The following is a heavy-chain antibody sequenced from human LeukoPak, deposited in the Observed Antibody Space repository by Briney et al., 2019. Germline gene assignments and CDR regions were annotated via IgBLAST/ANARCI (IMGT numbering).Heavy chain of an antibody. Sequence: GRSLRLSCAASGFTFSSYAMHWVRQAPGKGLEWVAVISYDGSNKYYADSVKGRFTISRDNSKNTLYLQMNSLRAEDTAVYYCARDRNPSITGTTGAFDIWGQGTMVTVSS. J-gene: IGHJ3*02. CDR3: ARDRNPSITGTTGAFDI. V-gene: IGHV3-30-3*01. CDR1: GFTFSSYA. D-gene: IGHD1-7*01. CDR2: ISYDGSNK.